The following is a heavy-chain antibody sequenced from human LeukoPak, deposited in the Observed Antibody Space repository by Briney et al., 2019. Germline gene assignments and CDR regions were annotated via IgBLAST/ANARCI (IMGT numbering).Heavy chain of an antibody. CDR3: AKDLTGGYSYGRYFDY. Sequence: GGSLRLSCAASGFTFDDYAMHWVRQAPGKGLDWVSGISWNSGSIAYADSVKGRFTISRDNAKNSLYLQMNSLRAEDTALYYCAKDLTGGYSYGRYFDYWGQGTLVTVSS. CDR1: GFTFDDYA. J-gene: IGHJ4*02. D-gene: IGHD5-18*01. CDR2: ISWNSGSI. V-gene: IGHV3-9*01.